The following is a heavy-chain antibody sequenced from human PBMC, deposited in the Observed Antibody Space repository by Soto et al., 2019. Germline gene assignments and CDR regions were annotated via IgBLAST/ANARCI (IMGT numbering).Heavy chain of an antibody. Sequence: QVQLVQSGAEVKQPGSLVKVSCQASGVTFSSFAISWVRQAPGQGLEWMGGIIPIFRTPNYAQTFQRRVTITAEESTSSVYMELGRLRSEDTAVYYCASSTGSGFRPGTHRFNWFDPWGQGILVTVSS. CDR3: ASSTGSGFRPGTHRFNWFDP. CDR2: IIPIFRTP. J-gene: IGHJ5*02. D-gene: IGHD5-12*01. CDR1: GVTFSSFA. V-gene: IGHV1-69*01.